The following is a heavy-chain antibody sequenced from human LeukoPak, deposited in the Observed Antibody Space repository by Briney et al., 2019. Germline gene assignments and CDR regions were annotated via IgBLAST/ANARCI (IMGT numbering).Heavy chain of an antibody. Sequence: PGGSLRLSCAASGFTFSSYAMTWVRQAPGSGLEWVLGISGSGGSTYYADSVKGRFTISRDNSKNTLYLQMNSLRAEDTAVYYCAKGVNGGPYTHFDYWGQGTLVTVSS. CDR3: AKGVNGGPYTHFDY. CDR2: ISGSGGST. V-gene: IGHV3-23*01. CDR1: GFTFSSYA. D-gene: IGHD2-8*01. J-gene: IGHJ4*02.